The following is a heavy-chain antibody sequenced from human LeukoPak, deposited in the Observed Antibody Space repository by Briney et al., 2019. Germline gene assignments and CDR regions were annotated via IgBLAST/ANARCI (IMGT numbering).Heavy chain of an antibody. Sequence: AGGSLRLSCAASGFTFSSYAMSWVRQAPGKGLEWVSAISGSVSSTYYADSVKGRFTISRDNSENTLYLQMNSLRAEDTALYYCAKVLRVGTYGADYWGQGTLVTVSS. V-gene: IGHV3-23*01. J-gene: IGHJ4*02. D-gene: IGHD3-16*01. CDR1: GFTFSSYA. CDR3: AKVLRVGTYGADY. CDR2: ISGSVSST.